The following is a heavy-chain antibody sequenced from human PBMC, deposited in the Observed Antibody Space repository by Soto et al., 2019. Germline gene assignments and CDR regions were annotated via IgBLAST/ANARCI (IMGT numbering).Heavy chain of an antibody. CDR1: GFTFDDYA. D-gene: IGHD2-15*01. CDR3: AKDMGDCSGGSCYHFDY. V-gene: IGHV3-9*01. Sequence: GGSLRLSCAASGFTFDDYAMHWVRQAPGKGLEWVSGISWNSGSIGYADSVKGRFTISRDNAKNSLYLQMNSLRAEDTALYYCAKDMGDCSGGSCYHFDYWGQGTLVTVSS. J-gene: IGHJ4*02. CDR2: ISWNSGSI.